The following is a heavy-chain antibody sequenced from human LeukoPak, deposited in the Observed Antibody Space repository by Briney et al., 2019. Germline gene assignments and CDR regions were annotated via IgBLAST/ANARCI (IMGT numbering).Heavy chain of an antibody. CDR1: GFTFSSYA. J-gene: IGHJ4*02. CDR2: ISNDGSNK. CDR3: ASGSSSVGY. V-gene: IGHV3-30*04. Sequence: PGGSLRLSCSASGFTFSSYAMHWVRQAPGKGLEWVAVISNDGSNKYNADSVKGRFTISRDNTRNSLFLQMNSLRPDDTAVYYCASGSSSVGYWGQGTLVTVSP. D-gene: IGHD6-6*01.